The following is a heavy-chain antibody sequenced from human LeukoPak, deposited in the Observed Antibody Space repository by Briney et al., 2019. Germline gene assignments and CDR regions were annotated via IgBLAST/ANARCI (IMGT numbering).Heavy chain of an antibody. D-gene: IGHD6-13*01. CDR2: IYYSGST. CDR1: GGSISSYY. Sequence: SETLSLTCTVSGGSISSYYWSWIRQPPGKGLEWIGYIYYSGSTNYNPSFKSRVTISVDTSKNQFSLKLSSVTAADTAVYYCARGVSINGYSSSWYYPDAFDIWGQGTMVTVSS. V-gene: IGHV4-59*08. CDR3: ARGVSINGYSSSWYYPDAFDI. J-gene: IGHJ3*02.